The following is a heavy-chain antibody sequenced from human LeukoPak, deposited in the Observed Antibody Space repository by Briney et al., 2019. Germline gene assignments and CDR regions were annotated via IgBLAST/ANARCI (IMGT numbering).Heavy chain of an antibody. V-gene: IGHV1-18*01. D-gene: IGHD3-22*01. J-gene: IGHJ4*02. CDR3: ARSMGDYDSSGYYYVAGY. Sequence: ASVKVSCKASGYTFTSYGISWVRQAPGQGLEWMGWISAYNGNTNYAQKLQGRVTMTTDTSTSTAYMELRSLRSDDTAVYYCARSMGDYDSSGYYYVAGYWGQGTLVTVPS. CDR1: GYTFTSYG. CDR2: ISAYNGNT.